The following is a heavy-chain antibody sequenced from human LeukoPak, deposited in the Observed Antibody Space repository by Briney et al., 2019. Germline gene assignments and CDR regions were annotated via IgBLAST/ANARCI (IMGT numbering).Heavy chain of an antibody. CDR3: ARPSSSSGYGFDP. CDR1: GYTFTGYY. D-gene: IGHD6-13*01. CDR2: IDPNSGGT. J-gene: IGHJ5*02. Sequence: GASVKVSCKTSGYTFTGYYIHWVRQAPGQGLEWMGWIDPNSGGTNYAQKFQGRVTMTRDTSISTAYMELSRLTSADTAVYRCARPSSSSGYGFDPWGQGTLVTVSS. V-gene: IGHV1-2*02.